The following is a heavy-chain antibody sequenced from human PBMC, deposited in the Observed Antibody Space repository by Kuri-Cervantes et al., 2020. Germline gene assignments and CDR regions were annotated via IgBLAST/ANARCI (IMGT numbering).Heavy chain of an antibody. D-gene: IGHD2-2*01. J-gene: IGHJ6*02. V-gene: IGHV3-7*01. CDR1: GFTFSSYW. CDR2: IKQDGSEK. Sequence: GGSLRLSCAASGFTFSSYWMSWVRQAPGKGLEWVANIKQDGSEKYYVDSVKGRFTISRDNPKNTLYLQMNSLRAEDTAVYYCAKDIVPAALYGMDVWGQGTTVTVSS. CDR3: AKDIVPAALYGMDV.